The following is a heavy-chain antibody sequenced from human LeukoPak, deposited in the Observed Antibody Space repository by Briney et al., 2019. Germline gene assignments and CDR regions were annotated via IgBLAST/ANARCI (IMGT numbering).Heavy chain of an antibody. CDR3: ATDLVWDGYNLY. Sequence: ASVKVSCKASGYTFTSYYKHWVRQAPGKGLEWMGGFDPEDGETIYAQKFQGRVTMTEDTSTDTAYMELSSLRSEDTAVYYCATDLVWDGYNLYWGQGTLVTVSS. J-gene: IGHJ4*02. CDR2: FDPEDGET. D-gene: IGHD5-24*01. V-gene: IGHV1-24*01. CDR1: GYTFTSYY.